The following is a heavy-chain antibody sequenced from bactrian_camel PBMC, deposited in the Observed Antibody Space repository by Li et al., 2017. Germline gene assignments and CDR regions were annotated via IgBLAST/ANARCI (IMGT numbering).Heavy chain of an antibody. D-gene: IGHD6*01. V-gene: IGHV3S55*01. CDR3: AKTGDGGSWGEYDF. Sequence: HVQLVESGGGSVQAGGSQRLSCRYSGYSVASDCVAWFRQVPGKRCELVASISSDGRTYYTDSVKGRFTISRDNAKNTVDLQLNSLKTEDTAMYYCAKTGDGGSWGEYDFWGQGTQVTVS. CDR2: ISSDGRT. J-gene: IGHJ4*01. CDR1: GYSVASDC.